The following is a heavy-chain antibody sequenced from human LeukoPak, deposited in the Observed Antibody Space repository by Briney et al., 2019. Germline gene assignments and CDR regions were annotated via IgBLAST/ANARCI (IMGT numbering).Heavy chain of an antibody. V-gene: IGHV4-61*02. Sequence: SETLSLTCTVSGGSISSGSYYCTWIREPAGKGLEWIGRINTGGSTNYNPSLKSRVPRTVSRAKHQLSWKLKYVTAVDRAVYYGAREKFCYGIAAPGKRGQGHYLDYWGQGTLVTVSS. D-gene: IGHD6-13*01. CDR1: GGSISSGSYY. CDR2: INTGGST. CDR3: AREKFCYGIAAPGKRGQGHYLDY. J-gene: IGHJ4*02.